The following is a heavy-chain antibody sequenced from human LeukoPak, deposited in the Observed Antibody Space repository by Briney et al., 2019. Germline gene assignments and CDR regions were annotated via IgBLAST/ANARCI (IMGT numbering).Heavy chain of an antibody. J-gene: IGHJ4*02. D-gene: IGHD3-3*01. CDR3: ARRSTPYYDFWSGYGPTKYYFDY. Sequence: ASVKVSCKASGYTFTSYGISWVRQAPGQGLEWMGWISAYNGNTNYAQKLQGRVTMTTDTSTSTAYMELRSLRSDDTAVYYCARRSTPYYDFWSGYGPTKYYFDYWGREPWSPSPQ. V-gene: IGHV1-18*01. CDR1: GYTFTSYG. CDR2: ISAYNGNT.